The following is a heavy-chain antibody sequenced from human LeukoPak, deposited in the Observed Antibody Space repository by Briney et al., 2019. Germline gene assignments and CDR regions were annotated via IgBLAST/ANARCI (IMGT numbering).Heavy chain of an antibody. CDR1: GGTFSSYA. CDR2: IIPIFGTA. CDR3: ASSQTAMVTNYYYYYYMDV. D-gene: IGHD5-18*01. Sequence: ASVKVSCKASGGTFSSYAISWVRQAPGQGLEWVGGIIPIFGTASYAQKFQGRVTITADESTSTAYMELSSLRSEDTAVYYCASSQTAMVTNYYYYYYMDVWGKGTTVTISS. V-gene: IGHV1-69*13. J-gene: IGHJ6*03.